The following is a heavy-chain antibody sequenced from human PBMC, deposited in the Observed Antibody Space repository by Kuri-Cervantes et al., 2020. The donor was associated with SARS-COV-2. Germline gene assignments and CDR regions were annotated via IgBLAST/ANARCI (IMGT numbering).Heavy chain of an antibody. CDR1: GFTFSSYA. J-gene: IGHJ4*02. D-gene: IGHD2-15*01. V-gene: IGHV3-30-3*01. Sequence: LSLTCAASGFTFSSYAMHWARQAPGKGLEWVAVISYDGSNKYYADSVKGRFTISRDNSKNTPYLQMNSLRAEDTAVYYCAKDQHGIVVVVAAIDYWGQGTLVTVSS. CDR3: AKDQHGIVVVVAAIDY. CDR2: ISYDGSNK.